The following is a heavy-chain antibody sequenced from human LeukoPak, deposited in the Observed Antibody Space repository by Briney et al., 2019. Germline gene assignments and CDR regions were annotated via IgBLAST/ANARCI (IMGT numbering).Heavy chain of an antibody. Sequence: GGSLRLSCTASGFTFSSYTMNWVRQAPGKGLEWISSITSNSKYIFYADSLKGRFTISRDNAKNSLYLQMNSLRAEDTAVYYCARALVIDYWGQGTLVTVSS. J-gene: IGHJ4*02. D-gene: IGHD4-23*01. CDR1: GFTFSSYT. CDR2: ITSNSKYI. CDR3: ARALVIDY. V-gene: IGHV3-21*01.